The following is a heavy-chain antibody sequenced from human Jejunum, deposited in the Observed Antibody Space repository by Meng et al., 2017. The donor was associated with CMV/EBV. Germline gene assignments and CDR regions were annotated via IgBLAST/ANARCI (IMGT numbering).Heavy chain of an antibody. D-gene: IGHD5-12*01. V-gene: IGHV3-15*07. CDR2: IKSKADGGTA. CDR1: FILTNAG. Sequence: FILTNAGMNWVRQAPGKGLEWVGRIKSKADGGTAEYPAAVNGRFTISRDDSKNTLFLQMNSLRTEDTAVYYCAKLSGYQTTRNWFDLWGQGTLVTVSS. CDR3: AKLSGYQTTRNWFDL. J-gene: IGHJ5*02.